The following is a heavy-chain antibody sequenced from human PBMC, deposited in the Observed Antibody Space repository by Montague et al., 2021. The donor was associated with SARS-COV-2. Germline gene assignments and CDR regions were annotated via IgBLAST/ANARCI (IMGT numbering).Heavy chain of an antibody. J-gene: IGHJ6*02. V-gene: IGHV4-4*02. CDR1: SDSFSSSDW. CDR3: ARTSKLRESSSGNYYYHAMDV. Sequence: SETLSLTCTVSSDSFSSSDWWSWVRQPPGKGLDWIGEISHGGTTNYKSSLKSRVTMSIDKSKNHFSLNMASVTAADTAVYYCARTSKLRESSSGNYYYHAMDVWGQGTTVTVSS. D-gene: IGHD3-16*01. CDR2: ISHGGTT.